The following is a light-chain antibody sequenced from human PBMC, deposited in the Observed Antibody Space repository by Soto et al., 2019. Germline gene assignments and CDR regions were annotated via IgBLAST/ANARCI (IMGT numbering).Light chain of an antibody. CDR2: AAS. Sequence: DIQMTQSPSSLSASVGDRVTITCRANQGINNSLAWFQQKPGKAPKSLIFAASSLQSGVTSRFSGSGYGTDFTLTISSLQPEGFATYYCQQYSLYPVTFGQGTRLEIK. J-gene: IGKJ5*01. CDR1: QGINNS. CDR3: QQYSLYPVT. V-gene: IGKV1-16*01.